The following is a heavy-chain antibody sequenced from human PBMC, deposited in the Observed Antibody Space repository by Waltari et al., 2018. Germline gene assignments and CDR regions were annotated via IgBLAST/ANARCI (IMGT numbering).Heavy chain of an antibody. D-gene: IGHD4-17*01. CDR2: TYYRSKWYN. V-gene: IGHV6-1*01. Sequence: QVQLQQSGPGLVKPSQTLSLTCALSGDSVSSHSAPWNWIRQSPSRGLEWQGRTYYRSKWYNDYAVSVKSRITINPDTSKNQFSLQLNSVTPEDTAVYYCARTPTHYGDYKDYWGQGTLVTVSS. J-gene: IGHJ4*02. CDR3: ARTPTHYGDYKDY. CDR1: GDSVSSHSAP.